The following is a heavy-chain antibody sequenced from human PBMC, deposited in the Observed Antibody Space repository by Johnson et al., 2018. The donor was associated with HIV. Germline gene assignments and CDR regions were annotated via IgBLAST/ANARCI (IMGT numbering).Heavy chain of an antibody. CDR3: ARDPLVGTVTVGAFDI. CDR1: GFSVSTNY. J-gene: IGHJ3*02. CDR2: IYSGGTT. V-gene: IGHV3-66*01. Sequence: VQLVESGGGLVQPGGSLRLSCAVSGFSVSTNYINWVRQAPGKGLEWVSVIYSGGTTYYGDSVMGRFTISRDNSNNTVYLQMNSLRAEDTAVYFCARDPLVGTVTVGAFDIWGQGTMDTVSS. D-gene: IGHD1-26*01.